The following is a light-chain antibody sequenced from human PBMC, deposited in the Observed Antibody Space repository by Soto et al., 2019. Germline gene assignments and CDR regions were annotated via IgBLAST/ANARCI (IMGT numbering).Light chain of an antibody. CDR3: QQYSSYSWT. V-gene: IGKV1-5*03. CDR1: QSISNW. CDR2: KAF. J-gene: IGKJ1*01. Sequence: DIEMTQSPSTLSASVGDRVTITCRASQSISNWLAWYQQKPGKAPNLLIYKAFSLQIGVPSRFSGSGSGTEFTLTISSLQPDDFATYYCQQYSSYSWTFGQGTKV.